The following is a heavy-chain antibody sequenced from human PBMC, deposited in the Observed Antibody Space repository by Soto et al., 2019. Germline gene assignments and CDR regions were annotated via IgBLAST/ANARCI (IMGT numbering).Heavy chain of an antibody. J-gene: IGHJ5*02. D-gene: IGHD3-22*01. Sequence: PGESLKISCKGSGYNFTNYWITWVRQMPGKGLEWLGRIDPTDAFATYNPSFRGRVTLSSDKSLSIVHFQLTFLRASDTAMYFCVGLFYYEGSGYYPFDPGGQGTRVTVPP. CDR2: IDPTDAFA. V-gene: IGHV5-10-1*01. CDR3: VGLFYYEGSGYYPFDP. CDR1: GYNFTNYW.